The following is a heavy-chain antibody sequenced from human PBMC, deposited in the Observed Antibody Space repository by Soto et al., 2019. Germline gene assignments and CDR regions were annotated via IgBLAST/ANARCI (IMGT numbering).Heavy chain of an antibody. CDR2: IYHSGST. CDR1: GGSISSGDYY. V-gene: IGHV4-30-4*01. Sequence: QVQLQESGPGLVKPSQTLSLTCTVSGGSISSGDYYWSWIRQPPGKGLEWIGYIYHSGSTYYNPPLPSRVTISVDTSNNQFSLKLSSVTAADTAVYYCARERPDGARLDPWGQGTLVTVSS. J-gene: IGHJ5*02. CDR3: ARERPDGARLDP. D-gene: IGHD6-6*01.